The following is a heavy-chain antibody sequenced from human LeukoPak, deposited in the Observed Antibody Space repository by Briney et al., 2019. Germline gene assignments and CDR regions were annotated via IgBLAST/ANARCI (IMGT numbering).Heavy chain of an antibody. CDR2: ISYDGSNK. V-gene: IGHV3-30*04. D-gene: IGHD3-3*01. CDR1: GFTFSSYA. CDR3: ARDTNLDY. J-gene: IGHJ4*02. Sequence: GGSLRLSCAASGFTFSSYAMHWVRQAPGKGLEWVAVISYDGSNKYYADSVKGRFTISRDNSKNTLYLQMNSLRAEDTAVYYCARDTNLDYWGQGTLVTVSS.